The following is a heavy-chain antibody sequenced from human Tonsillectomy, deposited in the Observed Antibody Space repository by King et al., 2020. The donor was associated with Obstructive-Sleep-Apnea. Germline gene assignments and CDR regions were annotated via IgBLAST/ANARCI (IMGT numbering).Heavy chain of an antibody. Sequence: VQLVESGGGLVKPGGSLRLSCAASGFTLSDYYMSWVRQAPGEGLEWLSYISTSRSYTNYADSVKGRFTISRDNAKNSLYLQMNSLRAEDTAVYYCASLTYYDFWSGNDYWGQGTLVTVSS. D-gene: IGHD3-3*01. V-gene: IGHV3-11*06. CDR2: ISTSRSYT. CDR3: ASLTYYDFWSGNDY. J-gene: IGHJ4*02. CDR1: GFTLSDYY.